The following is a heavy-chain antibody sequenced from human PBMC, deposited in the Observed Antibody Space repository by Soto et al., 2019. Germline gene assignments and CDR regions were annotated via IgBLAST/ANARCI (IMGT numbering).Heavy chain of an antibody. J-gene: IGHJ6*02. CDR3: ARERRLGNTRYYYYGMDV. Sequence: ASVKVSCKASGYTFTSYGISWVRQAPGQGLEWMGWISAYNGNTNYAQKLQGRVTMTTDTSTSKAYMELRSLRSDDTAVYYCARERRLGNTRYYYYGMDVWGQGNTVPVSS. D-gene: IGHD3-16*01. V-gene: IGHV1-18*01. CDR2: ISAYNGNT. CDR1: GYTFTSYG.